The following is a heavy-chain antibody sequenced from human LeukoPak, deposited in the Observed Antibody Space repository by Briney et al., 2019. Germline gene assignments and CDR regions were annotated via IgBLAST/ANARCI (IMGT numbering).Heavy chain of an antibody. J-gene: IGHJ4*02. Sequence: SETLSLTCAVYGGSFSGYYWSWIRQPPGKGLEWIGEINHSGSTNYNPSLKSRVTISVDTSKNQFSLKLSSVTAADTAVYYCARSGPYSSGWYIKLAFDYWGQGTLVTVSS. V-gene: IGHV4-34*01. D-gene: IGHD6-19*01. CDR1: GGSFSGYY. CDR2: INHSGST. CDR3: ARSGPYSSGWYIKLAFDY.